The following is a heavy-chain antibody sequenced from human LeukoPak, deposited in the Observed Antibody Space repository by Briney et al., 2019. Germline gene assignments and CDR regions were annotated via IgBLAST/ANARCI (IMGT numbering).Heavy chain of an antibody. CDR1: GLTVSNHW. J-gene: IGHJ4*02. D-gene: IGHD2-2*01. V-gene: IGHV3-7*01. CDR2: IKQDGSEK. CDR3: ARVMFRFGVVSYFDY. Sequence: GGSLRLSCVASGLTVSNHWMSWVRQAPGKGLEWVANIKQDGSEKYYVDSVKGRFTISRDNAKNSLYLQMNSLRAEDTAVYYCARVMFRFGVVSYFDYWGQGTLVTVSS.